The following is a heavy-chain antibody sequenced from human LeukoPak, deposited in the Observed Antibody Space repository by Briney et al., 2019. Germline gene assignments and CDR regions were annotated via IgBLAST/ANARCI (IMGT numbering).Heavy chain of an antibody. CDR3: ARDPGRSSSWYFDY. D-gene: IGHD6-13*01. CDR2: IRSSGSTM. Sequence: PGGSLRLSCAASGFTFSSYEMNWVRQASGKGLEWVSYIRSSGSTMYYADSVKGRFTISRGNTKNSLYLQMNSLRAEDTAVYYCARDPGRSSSWYFDYWGQGTLVTVSS. J-gene: IGHJ4*02. CDR1: GFTFSSYE. V-gene: IGHV3-48*03.